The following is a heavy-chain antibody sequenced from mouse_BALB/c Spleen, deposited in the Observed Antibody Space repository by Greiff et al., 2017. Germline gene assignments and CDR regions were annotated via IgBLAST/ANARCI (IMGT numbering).Heavy chain of an antibody. CDR2: IYPGSGNT. Sequence: QVQLQQSGAELARPGASVKLSCKASGYTFTDYYINWVKQRTGQGLEWIGEIYPGSGNTYYNEKFKGKATLTADKSSSTAYMQLSSLTSEDSAVYFCARPLDYWGQGTTLTVSS. CDR3: ARPLDY. J-gene: IGHJ2*01. V-gene: IGHV1-77*01. CDR1: GYTFTDYY.